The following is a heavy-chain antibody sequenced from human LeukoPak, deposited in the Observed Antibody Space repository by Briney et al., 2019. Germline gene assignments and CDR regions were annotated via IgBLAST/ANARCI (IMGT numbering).Heavy chain of an antibody. J-gene: IGHJ4*02. V-gene: IGHV3-7*03. Sequence: GGSLRLSCVASGFTFSRYWVTWVRKAPGKGLEWVANIKDDGREKNYVDSVKGRLTISRDNAKNSMYLQMDSLRVEDTAVYYCGRDFTGFFDYWGQGTLVTVSS. D-gene: IGHD3-10*01. CDR3: GRDFTGFFDY. CDR1: GFTFSRYW. CDR2: IKDDGREK.